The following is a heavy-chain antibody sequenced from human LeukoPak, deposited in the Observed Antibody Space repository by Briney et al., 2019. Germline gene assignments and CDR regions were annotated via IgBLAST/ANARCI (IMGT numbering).Heavy chain of an antibody. J-gene: IGHJ3*02. V-gene: IGHV6-1*01. Sequence: SQTLSVTCVISGDSISSSGVAWNWIRQSPSRGLEWLGRTYYTSKWYSDYVVSVRSRIIINPDTSKNQFSLHLNSVTPEDTAVYYCARGKNSAFDIWGQGKPVTVSS. D-gene: IGHD4-23*01. CDR3: ARGKNSAFDI. CDR1: GDSISSSGVA. CDR2: TYYTSKWYS.